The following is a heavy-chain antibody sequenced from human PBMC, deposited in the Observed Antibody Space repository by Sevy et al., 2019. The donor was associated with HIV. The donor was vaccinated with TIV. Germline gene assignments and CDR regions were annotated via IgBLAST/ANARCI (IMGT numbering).Heavy chain of an antibody. D-gene: IGHD6-13*01. J-gene: IGHJ4*02. CDR1: GFTFSGYC. V-gene: IGHV3-11*06. CDR2: ISSRSSYT. Sequence: GGSLRLSCAASGFTFSGYCMSWIRQAPGKGLEWVSYISSRSSYTNYADSVRGRFTISRDSAKNSLYLQMNSLRAEDTAVYYCARDRIAAADHYFDYWGQGSLVTVSS. CDR3: ARDRIAAADHYFDY.